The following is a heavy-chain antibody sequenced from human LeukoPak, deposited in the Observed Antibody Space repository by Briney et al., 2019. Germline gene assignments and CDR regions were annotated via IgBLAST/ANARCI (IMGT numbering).Heavy chain of an antibody. V-gene: IGHV4-30-4*08. CDR3: ARDSGSYCFN. CDR1: GGSINSGDYY. Sequence: PSETLSLTCTVSGGSINSGDYYWRWIRQPPGKGLEWIGYIYYSGSTYYNPSLKSRLTISVDTSKNQFSLKLSSVTAADTAVYYCARDSGSYCFNWGQGTLVTVSS. J-gene: IGHJ4*02. CDR2: IYYSGST. D-gene: IGHD1-26*01.